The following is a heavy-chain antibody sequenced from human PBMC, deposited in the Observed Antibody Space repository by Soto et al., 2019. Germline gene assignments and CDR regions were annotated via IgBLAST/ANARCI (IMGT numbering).Heavy chain of an antibody. CDR1: GYTFTGYY. D-gene: IGHD6-13*01. V-gene: IGHV1-2*04. CDR3: ARDRIAAAGLNDYYYYGMDV. Sequence: ASVKVSCKASGYTFTGYYMHWVRQAPGQGLEWMGWINPNSGGTNYAQKFQGWVTMTRDTSISTAYMELSRLRSDDTAVYYCARDRIAAAGLNDYYYYGMDVWGQGTTVTVSS. CDR2: INPNSGGT. J-gene: IGHJ6*02.